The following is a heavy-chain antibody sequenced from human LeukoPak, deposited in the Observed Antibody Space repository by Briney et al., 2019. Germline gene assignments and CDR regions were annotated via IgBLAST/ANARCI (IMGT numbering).Heavy chain of an antibody. V-gene: IGHV3-23*01. CDR1: GFTFSSYA. Sequence: SGGSLRLSCAASGFTFSSYAMSWVRQAPGKGLEWVSAISGRGGSTYYADSVKGRFTISRDNSKNTLYLQMNSLIAEDTAVYYCAKEEYSSSGTDWFDPWGQGTLVTVSS. D-gene: IGHD6-13*01. J-gene: IGHJ5*02. CDR3: AKEEYSSSGTDWFDP. CDR2: ISGRGGST.